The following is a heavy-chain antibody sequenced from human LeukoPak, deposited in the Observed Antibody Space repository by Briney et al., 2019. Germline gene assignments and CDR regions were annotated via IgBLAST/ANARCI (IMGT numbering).Heavy chain of an antibody. J-gene: IGHJ6*03. Sequence: SETLSLTCAVSGGSISSSNWWSWVRQPPGKGLEWIGEIYHSGSTNYNPSLKSRVTISVDKSKNQFSLKLSSVTAADTAVYYCARAAGSSFIYYYYYMDVWGKGTTVTVSS. CDR1: GGSISSSNW. CDR3: ARAAGSSFIYYYYYMDV. CDR2: IYHSGST. D-gene: IGHD6-6*01. V-gene: IGHV4-4*02.